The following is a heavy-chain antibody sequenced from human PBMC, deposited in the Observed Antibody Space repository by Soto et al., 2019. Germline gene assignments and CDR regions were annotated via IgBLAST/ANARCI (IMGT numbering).Heavy chain of an antibody. CDR1: GFTFDDYA. Sequence: GGSLRLSCAASGFTFDDYAMHWVRQAPGKGLEWVSGISWNSGTIGYADSVKGRFTISRDDAKNSLYLQMNSLRAEDTALYYCAKDRYCSSANCYGYYMGVWGKGTTVTVSS. J-gene: IGHJ6*03. CDR2: ISWNSGTI. D-gene: IGHD2-2*01. CDR3: AKDRYCSSANCYGYYMGV. V-gene: IGHV3-9*01.